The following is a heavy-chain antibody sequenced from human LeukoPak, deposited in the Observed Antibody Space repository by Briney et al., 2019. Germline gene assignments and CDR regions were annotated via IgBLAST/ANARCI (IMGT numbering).Heavy chain of an antibody. J-gene: IGHJ4*02. CDR2: ISSSSSTI. CDR1: GFTFSSYE. Sequence: PGGSLRLSCAASGFTFSSYEMNWVRQAPGKGLEWVSYISSSSSTIYYADSVKGRFTVSRDKSKNTLYLQMNSLRAEDTAVYYCARETPGSRVFDYWGQGTLVTVSS. CDR3: ARETPGSRVFDY. V-gene: IGHV3-48*03.